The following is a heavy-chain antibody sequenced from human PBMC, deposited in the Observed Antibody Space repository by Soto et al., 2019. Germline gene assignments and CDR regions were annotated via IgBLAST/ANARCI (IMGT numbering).Heavy chain of an antibody. D-gene: IGHD6-19*01. CDR3: ARDGFGESGWYSRDENWFDP. Sequence: PSQTLSLTCAISGDSVSSNSAAWNWIRQSPSRGLEWLGRTYYRSKWYNDYAVSVKSRITINPDTSKNQFSLQLNSVTPEDTAVYYCARDGFGESGWYSRDENWFDPWGQGTLVNVSS. V-gene: IGHV6-1*01. CDR2: TYYRSKWYN. J-gene: IGHJ5*02. CDR1: GDSVSSNSAA.